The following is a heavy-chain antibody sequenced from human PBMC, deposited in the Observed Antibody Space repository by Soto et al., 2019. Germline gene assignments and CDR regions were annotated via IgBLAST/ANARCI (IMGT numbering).Heavy chain of an antibody. D-gene: IGHD6-19*01. CDR1: GFTFSGHA. CDR3: ARDGQSLAPYALDV. V-gene: IGHV3-33*01. J-gene: IGHJ6*02. CDR2: IWYDGSTK. Sequence: QVQVVESGGGVVQPGRSLRLSCTASGFTFSGHAMHWVRQPPGKGLEWVAQIWYDGSTKYYADSVKGRFTISRDNSKNTLYVQMDSLRVEDTAVYYCARDGQSLAPYALDVWGQGTSVTVSS.